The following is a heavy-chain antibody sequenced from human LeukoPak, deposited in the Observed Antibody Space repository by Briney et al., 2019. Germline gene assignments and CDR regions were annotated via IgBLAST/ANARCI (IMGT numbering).Heavy chain of an antibody. V-gene: IGHV4-59*01. CDR3: ARGGAKTQYYYYYMDV. D-gene: IGHD1-26*01. CDR2: IYYSGST. J-gene: IGHJ6*03. Sequence: SETLSLTCAVYGGSFSGYYWSWIRQPPGKGLEWIGYIYYSGSTNYNPSLKSRVTISVDTSKNQFSLKLSSVTAADTAVYYCARGGAKTQYYYYYMDVWGKGTTVTVSS. CDR1: GGSFSGYY.